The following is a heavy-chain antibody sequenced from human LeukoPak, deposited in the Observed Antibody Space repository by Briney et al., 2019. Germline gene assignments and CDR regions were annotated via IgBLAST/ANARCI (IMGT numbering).Heavy chain of an antibody. CDR1: GFTFSSYW. J-gene: IGHJ4*02. CDR3: ARGSFGPNSGYYY. CDR2: VNSDGRTT. V-gene: IGHV3-74*01. D-gene: IGHD3-22*01. Sequence: GGSLRLSCAASGFTFSSYWMHWVRQAPGKGLVWVSRVNSDGRTTSYADSVKGRFTISRDNAKNTLYLQMSSLRAEDTAVYYCARGSFGPNSGYYYWGQGTLVTVSS.